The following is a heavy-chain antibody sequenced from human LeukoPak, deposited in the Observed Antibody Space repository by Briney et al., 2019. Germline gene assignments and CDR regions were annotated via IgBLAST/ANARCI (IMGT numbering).Heavy chain of an antibody. CDR1: GGSISSTSYY. V-gene: IGHV4-39*07. Sequence: SETLSLTCTVSGGSISSTSYYWGWIRQPPGKGLEWIGSISYSGTTYYNPSLKSRVTISVDTSKNQFSLKLNSVTAADTAVYYCARDPDFWSGYYNFDYWGQGTLVTVSS. D-gene: IGHD3-3*01. J-gene: IGHJ4*02. CDR2: ISYSGTT. CDR3: ARDPDFWSGYYNFDY.